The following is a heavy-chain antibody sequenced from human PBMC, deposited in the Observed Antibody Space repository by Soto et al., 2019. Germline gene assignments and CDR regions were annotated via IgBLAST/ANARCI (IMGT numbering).Heavy chain of an antibody. J-gene: IGHJ3*02. D-gene: IGHD3-3*01. CDR3: ARVQITTFGVGAFDI. Sequence: MGLEWVASVSSGSSYIYYPDSLKGRFTISRDNAKDSLFLQMNSLRAEDTAVYYCARVQITTFGVGAFDIWGQGTMVTVSS. V-gene: IGHV3-21*01. CDR2: VSSGSSYI.